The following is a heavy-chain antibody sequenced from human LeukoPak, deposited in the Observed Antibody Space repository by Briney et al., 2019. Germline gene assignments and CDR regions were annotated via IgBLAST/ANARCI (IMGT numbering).Heavy chain of an antibody. V-gene: IGHV3-7*01. CDR1: GFTFRTHW. CDR2: INPDGSQK. CDR3: AKLLGTATTYDH. D-gene: IGHD5-24*01. J-gene: IGHJ4*02. Sequence: SGGSLTLPCEASGFTFRTHWMRWVRQTPGKGLEWVASINPDGSQKYYLNSVKGRFTISRDNTKNSLYLQMYSLGAEDTAVYYCAKLLGTATTYDHWGQGSLVTVSS.